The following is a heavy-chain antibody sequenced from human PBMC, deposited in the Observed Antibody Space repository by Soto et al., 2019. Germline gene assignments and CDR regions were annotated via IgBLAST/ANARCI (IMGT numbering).Heavy chain of an antibody. CDR2: IYSGGST. J-gene: IGHJ6*02. CDR1: GFTVSSNY. D-gene: IGHD2-2*01. V-gene: IGHV3-53*01. Sequence: GGSLRPSCAASGFTVSSNYMSWVRQAPGKGLEWVSVIYSGGSTYYADSVKGRFTISRDNSKNTLYLQMNSLRAEDTAVYYCARSSTGYYYYYGMDVWGQGTTVTVSS. CDR3: ARSSTGYYYYYGMDV.